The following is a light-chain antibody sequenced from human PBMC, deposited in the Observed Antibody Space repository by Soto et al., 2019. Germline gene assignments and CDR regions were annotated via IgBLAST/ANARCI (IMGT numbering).Light chain of an antibody. CDR3: QQSYSTLFT. CDR1: QTIIRY. Sequence: DIQMTQSPSSLSAFVGDRVTITCRASQTIIRYLNWYQQKPGRAPNLLIYAASSLQSGVPSRFSGSGSGTEFTLTITSLQPEDVATYYCQQSYSTLFTFGPGTKVEIK. V-gene: IGKV1-39*01. J-gene: IGKJ3*01. CDR2: AAS.